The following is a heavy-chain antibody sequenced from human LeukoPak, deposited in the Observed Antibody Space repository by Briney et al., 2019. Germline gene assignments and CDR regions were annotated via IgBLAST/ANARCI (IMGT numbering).Heavy chain of an antibody. J-gene: IGHJ4*02. CDR1: GFTFSSYS. CDR3: ARDGVKQWLETPYFHY. Sequence: GGSLRLSCAASGFTFSSYSMNWVRQAPGKGLEWVSSISSSSSYIYYADSVKGRFTISRDNAKNSLYLQMNSLRAEDTAVYYCARDGVKQWLETPYFHYWGQGTLVTVSS. CDR2: ISSSSSYI. D-gene: IGHD6-19*01. V-gene: IGHV3-21*01.